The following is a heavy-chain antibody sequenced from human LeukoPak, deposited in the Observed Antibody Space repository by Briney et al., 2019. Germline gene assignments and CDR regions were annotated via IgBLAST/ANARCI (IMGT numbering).Heavy chain of an antibody. CDR3: ARRSPIAPYCSSTSCHGPFDY. D-gene: IGHD2-2*01. J-gene: IGHJ4*02. CDR1: GFTFSSYS. Sequence: GGSLRLSCAASGFTFSSYSMNWVRQAPGKGLEWVSSISSSSSYINYADSVKGRFTISRDNAKNSLYLQMNSLRAEDTAVQYCARRSPIAPYCSSTSCHGPFDYWGQGTLVTVSS. CDR2: ISSSSSYI. V-gene: IGHV3-21*01.